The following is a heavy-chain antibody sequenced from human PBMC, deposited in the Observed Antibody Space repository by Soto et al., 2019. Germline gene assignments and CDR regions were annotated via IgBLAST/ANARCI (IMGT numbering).Heavy chain of an antibody. D-gene: IGHD4-4*01. Sequence: QVQLVQSGAEVEKPGSSVKVSCKASGGTFSSYSISWVRQAPGQGLEWMGRIIPVPGIANYAQKFQGRVTITADKTTSTAYMKLSSLRSEDTAVYYCARAPCNTNTPFDHWGQGTLVTVSS. CDR3: ARAPCNTNTPFDH. CDR1: GGTFSSYS. J-gene: IGHJ4*02. V-gene: IGHV1-69*02. CDR2: IIPVPGIA.